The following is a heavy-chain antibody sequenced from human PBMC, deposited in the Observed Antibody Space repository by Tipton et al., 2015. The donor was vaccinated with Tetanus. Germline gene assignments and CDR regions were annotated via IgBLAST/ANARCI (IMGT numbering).Heavy chain of an antibody. V-gene: IGHV3-33*01. Sequence: SLRLSCAASGFIFSSCGIHWVRQAPGKGLEWVAVSWYDGTDKYYADSVKGRFTISRDNSKNILYLQMNSLRAEDTAVYYCAREADCSGGSCFSGDFDNWGQGTQVTVSS. CDR3: AREADCSGGSCFSGDFDN. CDR2: SWYDGTDK. J-gene: IGHJ4*02. D-gene: IGHD2-15*01. CDR1: GFIFSSCG.